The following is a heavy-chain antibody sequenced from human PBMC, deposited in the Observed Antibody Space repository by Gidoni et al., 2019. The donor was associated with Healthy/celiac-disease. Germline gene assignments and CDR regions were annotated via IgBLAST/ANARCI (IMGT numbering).Heavy chain of an antibody. CDR1: GFTFSSYG. Sequence: QVQLVESGGGVVQPGRSLSLSCAASGFTFSSYGMHWVRPAPGKGLEWVAVIWYDGSNKYYADSVKGRFTISRDNSKNTLYLQMNSLRAEDTAVYYCARPPTYYDFWSGRIFDYWGQGTLVTVSS. V-gene: IGHV3-33*01. CDR3: ARPPTYYDFWSGRIFDY. D-gene: IGHD3-3*01. CDR2: IWYDGSNK. J-gene: IGHJ4*02.